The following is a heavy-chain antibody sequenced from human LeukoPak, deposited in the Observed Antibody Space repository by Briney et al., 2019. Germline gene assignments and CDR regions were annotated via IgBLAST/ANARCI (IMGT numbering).Heavy chain of an antibody. J-gene: IGHJ4*02. V-gene: IGHV4-61*02. D-gene: IGHD1-14*01. CDR3: ARAAPAVDY. Sequence: SETLSLTCTVSGGSISSGSYYWSWIRQPAGKGLEWIGRIYTSGSTNYNPSLKSRVTISVDTSKNQFSLKLSSVTAADTAVYYCARAAPAVDYWGQGTLVTVSS. CDR1: GGSISSGSYY. CDR2: IYTSGST.